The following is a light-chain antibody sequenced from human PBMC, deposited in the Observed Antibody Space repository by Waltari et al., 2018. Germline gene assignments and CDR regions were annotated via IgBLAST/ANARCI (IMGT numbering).Light chain of an antibody. Sequence: DIVMTQSPDSLAVSLGERATINCKSSRSVLFTPINKHYLDWYQQKPGRPPKLLIYWASTRESGIPDRFSGGVSGTDFTLTISGLQAEDVAVYYCQQYYTTPFTFGPGTRVEIK. J-gene: IGKJ3*01. CDR2: WAS. V-gene: IGKV4-1*01. CDR3: QQYYTTPFT. CDR1: RSVLFTPINKHY.